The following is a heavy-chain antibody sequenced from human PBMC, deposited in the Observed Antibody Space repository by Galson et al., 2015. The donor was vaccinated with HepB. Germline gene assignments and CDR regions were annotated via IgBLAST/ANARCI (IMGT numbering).Heavy chain of an antibody. J-gene: IGHJ3*02. V-gene: IGHV3-13*05. Sequence: SLRLSCAASGFTFSTYDLHWVRQVTGKGLEWVSAISTDGDPFYADSVRGRFIISRENAKNSWYLQMNSLRVKDTAVYYCAGVRWVDRAFDIWGQGTMVTVSS. CDR3: AGVRWVDRAFDI. D-gene: IGHD4-23*01. CDR2: ISTDGDP. CDR1: GFTFSTYD.